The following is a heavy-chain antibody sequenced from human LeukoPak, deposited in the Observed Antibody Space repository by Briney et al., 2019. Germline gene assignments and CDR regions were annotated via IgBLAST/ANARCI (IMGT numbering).Heavy chain of an antibody. Sequence: PGRSLRLSCAASGFSFSAYGVHWVRQAPGKGLEWVAVIWYDGSSKDYADSVKGRFTLSRDNSKNTLYLQMNSLTVEDTAVYYCASSQSSNLIDYWGQETLVTVSS. V-gene: IGHV3-33*01. D-gene: IGHD6-13*01. CDR1: GFSFSAYG. CDR2: IWYDGSSK. CDR3: ASSQSSNLIDY. J-gene: IGHJ4*02.